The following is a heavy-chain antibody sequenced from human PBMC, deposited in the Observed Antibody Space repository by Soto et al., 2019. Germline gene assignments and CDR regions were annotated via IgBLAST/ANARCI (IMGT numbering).Heavy chain of an antibody. CDR3: ARGQRFSDWFDP. D-gene: IGHD3-3*01. CDR2: IYSSGNT. Sequence: SETLSLTXSVSGGTISGYYWTWIRQPAGKGLEWVGRIYSSGNTKYNPSLQSRVTMSLDTSNNQFSLRLTSVTAADTAVYYCARGQRFSDWFDPWGQGTLVTVSS. CDR1: GGTISGYY. V-gene: IGHV4-4*07. J-gene: IGHJ5*02.